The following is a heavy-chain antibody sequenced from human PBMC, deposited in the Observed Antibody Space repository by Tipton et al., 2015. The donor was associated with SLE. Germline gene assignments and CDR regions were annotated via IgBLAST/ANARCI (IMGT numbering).Heavy chain of an antibody. J-gene: IGHJ4*02. CDR1: GGSISSHY. V-gene: IGHV4-59*11. D-gene: IGHD5-12*01. CDR3: ARRREADIVGPFDY. Sequence: TLSLTCTVSGGSISSHYWSWIRQPPGKGLEWIGYIYYSGSTNYNPSLKSRVTISVDTSKNQFSLKLSSVTAADTAVYYCARRREADIVGPFDYWGQGTLVTVSS. CDR2: IYYSGST.